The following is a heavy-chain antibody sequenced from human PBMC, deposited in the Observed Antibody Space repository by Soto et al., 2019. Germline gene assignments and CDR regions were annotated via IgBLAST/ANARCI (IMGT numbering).Heavy chain of an antibody. J-gene: IGHJ6*02. CDR1: GFTFRSYG. CDR3: AKEFGWELQLSHPYYNSGMDV. Sequence: QVQLVASGGGVVQPGRSLRLSCAASGFTFRSYGMHWVRQAPGKGLEWVALMSFDGSNKYYADSVRGRFTISSDNSKSTLYLQMDILRPEDTAVYYCAKEFGWELQLSHPYYNSGMDVWGQGTTVTVSS. D-gene: IGHD1-1*01. V-gene: IGHV3-30*18. CDR2: MSFDGSNK.